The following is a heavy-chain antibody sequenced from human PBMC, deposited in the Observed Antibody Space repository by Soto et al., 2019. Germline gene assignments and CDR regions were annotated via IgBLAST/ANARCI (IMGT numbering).Heavy chain of an antibody. CDR1: GFTFSSYG. V-gene: IGHV3-33*01. D-gene: IGHD2-15*01. CDR2: IWYDGSNK. Sequence: PGGSLRLSCAASGFTFSSYGMHWVRQAPGKGLEWVAVIWYDGSNKYYADSVKGRFTISRDNSKNTLYLQMNSLRAEDTAVYYCARDGYCSGGSCYSVPVFDYWGQGTLVTV. CDR3: ARDGYCSGGSCYSVPVFDY. J-gene: IGHJ4*02.